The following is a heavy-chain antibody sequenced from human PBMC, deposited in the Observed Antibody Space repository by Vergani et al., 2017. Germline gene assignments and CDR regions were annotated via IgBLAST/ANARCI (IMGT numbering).Heavy chain of an antibody. Sequence: EVQLVESGGGLVKPGGSLRLSCAASGFTFSSYSMNWVRQAPGKGLEWVSYISSSSSTIYYADSVKGRFTISRDNAKNSLYLQMNSLRAEDTAVYYCAREGAMVYATSYYYYGIDVWGQGTTVTVSS. D-gene: IGHD2-8*01. CDR1: GFTFSSYS. CDR3: AREGAMVYATSYYYYGIDV. CDR2: ISSSSSTI. J-gene: IGHJ6*02. V-gene: IGHV3-48*01.